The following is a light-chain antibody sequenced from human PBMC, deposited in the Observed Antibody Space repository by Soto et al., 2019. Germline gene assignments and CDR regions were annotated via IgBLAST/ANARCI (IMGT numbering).Light chain of an antibody. CDR2: SGS. Sequence: EVVLTQSPGTLSLSPGERVTLSCRASQSVASSYLAWYQQKPGRAPMLLFYSGSSRATGIPDRFSGSGSGTEFTLTISSLQADDFAIYYCQQYNSYSWTFGQGTKV. CDR1: QSVASSY. CDR3: QQYNSYSWT. J-gene: IGKJ1*01. V-gene: IGKV3-20*01.